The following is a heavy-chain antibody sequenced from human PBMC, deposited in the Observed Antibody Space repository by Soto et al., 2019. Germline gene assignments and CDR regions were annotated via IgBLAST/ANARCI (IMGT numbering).Heavy chain of an antibody. CDR2: ISGTSGST. J-gene: IGHJ4*02. CDR3: AKGSHGDYDY. Sequence: GGSLRVSCAAAGLTFSSYAMSCVRQAPGKGLEWVSAISGTSGSTYYADSVKGRLTISRDNSKNTLYLQMNGLRAEDTAVYYCAKGSHGDYDYWGQGTLVTVSS. D-gene: IGHD4-17*01. CDR1: GLTFSSYA. V-gene: IGHV3-23*01.